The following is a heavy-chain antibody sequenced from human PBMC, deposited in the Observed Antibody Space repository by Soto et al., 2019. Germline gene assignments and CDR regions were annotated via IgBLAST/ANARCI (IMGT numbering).Heavy chain of an antibody. CDR3: ARDRTQQTIFDF. V-gene: IGHV4-39*02. CDR1: SGSISSTPYY. J-gene: IGHJ4*02. CDR2: IYYSGST. Sequence: PSETLSLTCTVSSGSISSTPYYWAWIRQPPGKGLQWIGSIYYSGSTYYNPSLKSRVTISVDTSKSQFSLQVRSVTAADTAMYYCARDRTQQTIFDFWGQGTLVTAPQ.